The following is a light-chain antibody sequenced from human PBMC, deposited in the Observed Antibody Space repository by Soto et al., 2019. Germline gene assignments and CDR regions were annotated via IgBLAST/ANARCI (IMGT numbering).Light chain of an antibody. CDR3: QQYNNWPPLT. V-gene: IGKV3-15*01. Sequence: EIVMTQSPATLSVSPGERATLSCRASQSVSINLAWYQQKPGQAPRLLIYGASTRATAIPARFSGSGSGTEFTLTISSLQYEDFAVYYCQQYNNWPPLTFGGGTKVEIK. CDR2: GAS. J-gene: IGKJ4*01. CDR1: QSVSIN.